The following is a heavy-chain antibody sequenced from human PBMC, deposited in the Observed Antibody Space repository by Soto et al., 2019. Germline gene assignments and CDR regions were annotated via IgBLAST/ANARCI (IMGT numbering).Heavy chain of an antibody. J-gene: IGHJ3*02. V-gene: IGHV3-48*03. CDR2: ISSSGSTI. D-gene: IGHD2-15*01. CDR1: GFTFSGYE. Sequence: GGSLRLSCAASGFTFSGYEMNWVRQAPGKGLEWVSYISSSGSTIYYADSVKGRFTISRDNAKNSLYLQMNSLRAEDTAVYYCARDLVVDAFDIWGQGTMVTVSS. CDR3: ARDLVVDAFDI.